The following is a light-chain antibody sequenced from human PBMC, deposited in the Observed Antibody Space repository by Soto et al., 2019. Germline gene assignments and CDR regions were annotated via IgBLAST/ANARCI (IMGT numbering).Light chain of an antibody. CDR2: GAS. V-gene: IGKV3-15*01. CDR1: QTIGNS. CDR3: QYLGA. J-gene: IGKJ2*01. Sequence: EMDMTQSPATLSVSPGKRATLSCRAAQTIGNSLGWYQQKPGQAPRLLIYGASIRATGIPARFSGTGSGTEFTLTIRSLQPEDSATYYCQYLGAFGTGTKLE.